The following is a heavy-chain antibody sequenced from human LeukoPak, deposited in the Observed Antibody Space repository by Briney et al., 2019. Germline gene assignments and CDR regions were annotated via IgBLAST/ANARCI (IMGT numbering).Heavy chain of an antibody. Sequence: GGSPRLSCAASGFTFSSYAMTWVRQAPGKGLEWVSSISGSGGSTSYAVSVKGRFTISRDNSKNTLYLQMNSLRAEDTAVYYCARLYGTFLEWSPYFDYWGQGTLVTVSS. CDR1: GFTFSSYA. CDR2: ISGSGGST. CDR3: ARLYGTFLEWSPYFDY. V-gene: IGHV3-23*01. D-gene: IGHD3-3*02. J-gene: IGHJ4*02.